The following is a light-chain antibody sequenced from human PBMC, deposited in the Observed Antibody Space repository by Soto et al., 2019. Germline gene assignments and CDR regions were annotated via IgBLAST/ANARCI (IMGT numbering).Light chain of an antibody. V-gene: IGKV3-11*01. J-gene: IGKJ1*01. CDR2: QTS. CDR3: HQRQSWPRT. Sequence: EIWLHPYPDTLSSFPGDRVPLSYRASQYINTRLAWYQHRPGQAPRLLIYQTSLRAAGIPARFSASGSGTDFTLTISDVQPEDFALYYCHQRQSWPRTFGQRTNVDI. CDR1: QYINTR.